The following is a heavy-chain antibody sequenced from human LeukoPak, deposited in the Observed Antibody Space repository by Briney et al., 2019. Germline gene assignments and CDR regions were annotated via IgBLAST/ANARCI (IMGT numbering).Heavy chain of an antibody. CDR1: GGSISSYY. V-gene: IGHV4-59*08. CDR2: IYYSGST. D-gene: IGHD6-6*01. Sequence: SETLSLTCTVSGGSISSYYWSWIRQPPGKGLEWIGYIYYSGSTYYNPSLKSRVTISVDTSKNQFSLKLSSVTAADTAVYYCARGGAARLHFQNWGQGTLVTVSS. J-gene: IGHJ1*01. CDR3: ARGGAARLHFQN.